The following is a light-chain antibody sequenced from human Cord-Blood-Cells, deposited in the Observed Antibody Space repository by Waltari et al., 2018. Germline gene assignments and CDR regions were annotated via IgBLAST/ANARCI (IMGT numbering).Light chain of an antibody. CDR2: EGS. CDR1: SSDVGSYNL. V-gene: IGLV2-23*03. Sequence: QSALTQPASVSGSPGQSITISCTGTSSDVGSYNLVSWYQQHPGKAPKRMIYEGSKRPSGVSNRFSASKSGNTASLTISGRQAEDEADYYCCSYAGSSTFVVFGGGTKLTVL. CDR3: CSYAGSSTFVV. J-gene: IGLJ2*01.